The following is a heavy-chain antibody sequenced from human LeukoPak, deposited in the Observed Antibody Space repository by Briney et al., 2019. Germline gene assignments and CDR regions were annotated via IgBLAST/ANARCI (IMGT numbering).Heavy chain of an antibody. CDR3: ARAGLVIAEGYFDY. Sequence: SETLSLTCAVYGGSFSGYYRSWIRQPPGKGLEWIGEINHSGSTNYNPSLKSRVTISVDTSKNQFSLKLSSVTAADTAVYYCARAGLVIAEGYFDYWGQGTLVTVSS. D-gene: IGHD2-15*01. J-gene: IGHJ4*02. V-gene: IGHV4-34*01. CDR1: GGSFSGYY. CDR2: INHSGST.